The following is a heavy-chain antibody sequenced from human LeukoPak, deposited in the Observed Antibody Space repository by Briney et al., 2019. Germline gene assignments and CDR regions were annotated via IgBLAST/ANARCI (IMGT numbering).Heavy chain of an antibody. CDR3: AREGSSGAWHFDS. V-gene: IGHV4-59*01. D-gene: IGHD2-21*01. CDR1: GGSISSYY. CDR2: MYYSGST. Sequence: SETLSLTCTVSGGSISSYYWSWIRQPPGKGLEWIGYMYYSGSTNYNPSLKSRVTISLDTSNNQFSLKLTSVTAADTAVYYCAREGSSGAWHFDSWGQGTLVSVSS. J-gene: IGHJ4*02.